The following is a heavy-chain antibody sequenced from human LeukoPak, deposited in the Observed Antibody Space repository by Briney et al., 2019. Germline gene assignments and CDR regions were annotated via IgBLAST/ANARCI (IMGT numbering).Heavy chain of an antibody. CDR2: ISAYNGNT. J-gene: IGHJ5*02. V-gene: IGHV1-18*01. CDR1: GYTFTIFG. CDR3: ARDGSLWFGETRVVNNWVDP. Sequence: ASVTLSCKVSGYTFTIFGTRWVRQADGHGREWMGWISAYNGNTNYAQKLQGRVTMTTNTSTSTPYMELRSLRSDDTAVYYGARDGSLWFGETRVVNNWVDPWGEGTLVTVSS. D-gene: IGHD3-10*01.